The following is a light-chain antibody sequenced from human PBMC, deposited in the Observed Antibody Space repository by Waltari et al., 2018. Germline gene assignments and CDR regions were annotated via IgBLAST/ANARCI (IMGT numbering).Light chain of an antibody. J-gene: IGKJ3*01. Sequence: EIVLTQSPVTLSLSPGERATLSCRASQSVSSSNLAWYQQKPGQATRLLIYGESFRATGIPDIFSGSASGTDFTLTISRLETEDVAVFYCQQFGGGFTFGPGTKVDI. CDR3: QQFGGGFT. CDR2: GES. CDR1: QSVSSSN. V-gene: IGKV3-20*01.